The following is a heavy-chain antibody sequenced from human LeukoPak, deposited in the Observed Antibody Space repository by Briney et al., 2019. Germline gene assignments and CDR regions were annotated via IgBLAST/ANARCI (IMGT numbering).Heavy chain of an antibody. CDR1: GFTFSNYA. J-gene: IGHJ4*02. CDR3: AKAPPYKKYFDY. V-gene: IGHV3-23*01. Sequence: GGSLRLSCAGSGFTFSNYAMSWVRQASGKGLEWVSTISNSGDATYYADSVKGRFTISRDNSKNTLYLQMNSLRAEDTAVYYCAKAPPYKKYFDYWGQGTLVTVSS. CDR2: ISNSGDAT. D-gene: IGHD1-1*01.